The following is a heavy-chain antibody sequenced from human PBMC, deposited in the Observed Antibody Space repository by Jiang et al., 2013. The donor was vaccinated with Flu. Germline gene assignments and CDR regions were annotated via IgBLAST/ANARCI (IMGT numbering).Heavy chain of an antibody. CDR2: IYDNDNT. CDR1: GASISNLY. J-gene: IGHJ4*02. Sequence: KPSETLSLTCTVSGASISNLYWSWVRQPPGKGLEWIGYIYDNDNTDYTPSLKSRVTISRDTSKNQVSLKLTSVTAADTAVYYCARHWYDGGNDYWGQGTLVTVSS. D-gene: IGHD4-23*01. V-gene: IGHV4-59*11. CDR3: ARHWYDGGNDY.